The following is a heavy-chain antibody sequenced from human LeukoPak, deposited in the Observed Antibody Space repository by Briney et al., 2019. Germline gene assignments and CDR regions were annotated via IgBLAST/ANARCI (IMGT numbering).Heavy chain of an antibody. CDR2: ISYYGSNK. J-gene: IGHJ4*02. CDR1: GFTFSSYA. D-gene: IGHD3-3*01. V-gene: IGHV3-30*04. Sequence: GGSLRLSCEASGFTFSSYAMHWVRQAPGKGLEWVAVISYYGSNKYYADYVKGRFTISRDNSKSTLYLQMNSLRAEDTAVYYCARTYYDFWSGSQAGTDYWGQGTLVTVSS. CDR3: ARTYYDFWSGSQAGTDY.